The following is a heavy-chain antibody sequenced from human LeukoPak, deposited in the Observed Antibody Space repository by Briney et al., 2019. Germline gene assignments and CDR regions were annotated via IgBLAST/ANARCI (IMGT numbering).Heavy chain of an antibody. J-gene: IGHJ4*02. D-gene: IGHD3-22*01. CDR3: AEGQKDYDSSGYYYGTSRFDY. CDR1: GFTFSSYV. Sequence: GGPLRLSCAASGFTFSSYVMSWVRQAPGKGLEWVSGISGSGGTTYYADSVKGRFAISRDNSKNTLYLQMNSLRAEDTAVYYCAEGQKDYDSSGYYYGTSRFDYWGQGTLVTVSS. CDR2: ISGSGGTT. V-gene: IGHV3-23*01.